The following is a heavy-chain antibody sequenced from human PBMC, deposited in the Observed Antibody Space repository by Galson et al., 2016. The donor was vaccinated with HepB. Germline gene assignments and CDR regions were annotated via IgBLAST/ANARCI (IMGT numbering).Heavy chain of an antibody. CDR2: ISWDGGST. Sequence: SLRLSCAASGFTFDDMMHWVRQAPGKGLEWVSLISWDGGSTDYADSVKGRFTISRDNSKNSLYLQMNSLRTEDTALYYCTKDFGHGYGMNVWGQGTTVTVSS. CDR1: GFTFDDM. D-gene: IGHD2-8*01. J-gene: IGHJ6*02. V-gene: IGHV3-43*01. CDR3: TKDFGHGYGMNV.